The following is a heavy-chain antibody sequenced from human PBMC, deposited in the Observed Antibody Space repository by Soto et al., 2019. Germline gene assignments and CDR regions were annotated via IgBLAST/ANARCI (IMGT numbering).Heavy chain of an antibody. Sequence: TSETLSLTCTVSGGSISSYYWSWIRQPPGKGLEGVGYIYYSGSTNYNPSLKSRVTISVDTSRNQFSLKLTSVTAADTAVYYRARKGEADSYSHYYMDVWGRGPPVPVP. D-gene: IGHD3-16*01. CDR1: GGSISSYY. V-gene: IGHV4-59*01. CDR2: IYYSGST. CDR3: ARKGEADSYSHYYMDV. J-gene: IGHJ6*03.